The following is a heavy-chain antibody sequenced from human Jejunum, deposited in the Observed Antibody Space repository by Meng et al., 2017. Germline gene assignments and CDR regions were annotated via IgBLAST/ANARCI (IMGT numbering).Heavy chain of an antibody. CDR2: IYATGNV. D-gene: IGHD1-20*01. CDR3: ARQVTGTTPYYFDY. J-gene: IGHJ4*01. Sequence: SETLSLTGSVSGGSISTTTYYWSWLRQPAGKGLEGIARIYATGNVNYHPSLRSRVTMSVDTSKNQFSLSVTSVTAADTAVYYCARQVTGTTPYYFDYWGHGTLVTVSS. CDR1: GGSISTTTYY. V-gene: IGHV4-61*02.